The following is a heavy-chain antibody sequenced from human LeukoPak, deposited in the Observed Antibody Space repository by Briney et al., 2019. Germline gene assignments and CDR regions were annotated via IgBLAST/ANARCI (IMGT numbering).Heavy chain of an antibody. CDR2: ISYDGSNK. CDR1: GFTFSSYG. J-gene: IGHJ4*02. D-gene: IGHD5-18*01. CDR3: ANTVDTAVSTTFDY. Sequence: GGSLRLSCAASGFTFSSYGMHWVRQAPGKGLEWVAVISYDGSNKYYADSVKGRFTISRDNSKNTLYLQMNSLRAEDTAVYYCANTVDTAVSTTFDYWGQETLVTVSS. V-gene: IGHV3-30*18.